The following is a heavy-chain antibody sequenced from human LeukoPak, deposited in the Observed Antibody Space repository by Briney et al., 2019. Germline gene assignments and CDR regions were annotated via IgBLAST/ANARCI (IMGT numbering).Heavy chain of an antibody. J-gene: IGHJ3*02. V-gene: IGHV3-30-3*01. D-gene: IGHD5-24*01. CDR3: ARGVEMATIDI. Sequence: PGGSLRLSCAASGFTFSSYAMHWVRQAPGKGLEWVAVISYDGSNKYYADSVKGRFTISRDNSKNTLYLQMNSLRAEDTAVYYCARGVEMATIDIWGQGTMVTVSS. CDR2: ISYDGSNK. CDR1: GFTFSSYA.